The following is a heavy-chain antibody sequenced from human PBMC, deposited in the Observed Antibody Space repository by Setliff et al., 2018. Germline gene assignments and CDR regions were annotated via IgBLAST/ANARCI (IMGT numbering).Heavy chain of an antibody. CDR2: INPHASEK. D-gene: IGHD3-10*01. V-gene: IGHV3-7*01. CDR1: GFSFSNCW. J-gene: IGHJ4*02. Sequence: GGSLRLSCAASGFSFSNCWVSWVRQAPGKGLEWLASINPHASEKYYVDSVKGRFTISRDNAKNSLSLQMNSLRVEDTAVYYCFGAGTCSYWGQGTLVTAPQ. CDR3: FGAGTCSY.